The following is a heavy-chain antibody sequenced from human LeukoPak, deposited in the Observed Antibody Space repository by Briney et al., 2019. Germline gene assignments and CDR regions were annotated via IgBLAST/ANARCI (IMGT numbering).Heavy chain of an antibody. J-gene: IGHJ6*02. D-gene: IGHD6-13*01. V-gene: IGHV4-34*01. CDR2: INHSGST. CDR1: GGSFSGYY. CDR3: ARVGGPLYSSSWYPAYYYYGMDV. Sequence: SETLSLTCAVYGGSFSGYYWSWIRQPPGKGLEWNGEINHSGSTNYNPSLKSRVTISVDTFKNQFSLKLSSVTAADTAVYYCARVGGPLYSSSWYPAYYYYGMDVWGQGTTVTVSS.